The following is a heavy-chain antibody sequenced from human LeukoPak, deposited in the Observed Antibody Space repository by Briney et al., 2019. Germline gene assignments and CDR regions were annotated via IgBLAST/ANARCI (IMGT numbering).Heavy chain of an antibody. CDR1: GGSISSYY. CDR3: ARRAPYYNYYYYMDV. CDR2: IYSSGTT. V-gene: IGHV4-4*07. J-gene: IGHJ6*03. Sequence: SETLSLTCTVSGGSISSYYWSWIRQPAGKGLEWIGRIYSSGTTNYNPSLKSRVTISVDTSKNQFSLKVSSVTAADTAVYYCARRAPYYNYYYYMDVWGKGTTVTVSS.